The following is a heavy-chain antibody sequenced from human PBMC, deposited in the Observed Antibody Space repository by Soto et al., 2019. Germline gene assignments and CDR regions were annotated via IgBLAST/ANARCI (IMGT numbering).Heavy chain of an antibody. V-gene: IGHV3-21*01. CDR2: ISSSGSNI. D-gene: IGHD2-15*01. CDR3: ARYTCSGGSCYIDY. J-gene: IGHJ4*02. Sequence: GGSLRLSCAASGFTFSSYSMNWVRQAPGKGLEWVSSISSSGSNIYYADSVKGRFTISRDNSKNTLSLQMNSLRAEDTAVYYCARYTCSGGSCYIDYWGQGTLVTVSS. CDR1: GFTFSSYS.